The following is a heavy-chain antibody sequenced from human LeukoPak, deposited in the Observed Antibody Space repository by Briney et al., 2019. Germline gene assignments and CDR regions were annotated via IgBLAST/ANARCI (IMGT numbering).Heavy chain of an antibody. CDR1: GFTFSSYA. CDR2: ISGSGGST. Sequence: GGSLRLSCAASGFTFSSYAMSWVRQAPGKGLEWVSTISGSGGSTYYADSVKGRFTISRDNSKNTLYLQMNNLRAEDTARYYCAKNIGGLDYWGQGTLVTVSS. D-gene: IGHD2/OR15-2a*01. J-gene: IGHJ4*02. V-gene: IGHV3-23*01. CDR3: AKNIGGLDY.